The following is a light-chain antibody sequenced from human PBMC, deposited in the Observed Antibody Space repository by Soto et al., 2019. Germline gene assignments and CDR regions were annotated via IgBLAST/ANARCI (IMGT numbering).Light chain of an antibody. J-gene: IGLJ2*01. CDR2: EVS. Sequence: QSALTQPASVSASPGQSITISCTGTSSDVGGYNYVSWYQQHPGTAPKLMIFEVSNRPSGVSHRFSGSKSGNTASLTISGLQAEDEADYYCSSYTSSSTLVVFGGGTKVTVL. V-gene: IGLV2-14*01. CDR3: SSYTSSSTLVV. CDR1: SSDVGGYNY.